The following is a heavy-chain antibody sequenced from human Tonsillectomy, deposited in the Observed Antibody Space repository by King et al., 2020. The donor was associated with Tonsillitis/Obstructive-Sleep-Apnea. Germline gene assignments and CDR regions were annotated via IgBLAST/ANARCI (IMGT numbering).Heavy chain of an antibody. V-gene: IGHV4-34*12. CDR3: AKSFGGVNDY. D-gene: IGHD3-16*01. CDR2: IIHSGST. CDR1: GGSLSGYS. J-gene: IGHJ4*02. Sequence: VQLQQWGAGLLKPSETLSLTCAVYGGSLSGYSWCWIRQPPGKGLEWIGEIIHSGSTKHNPSLKSRVTISVDTSKNQFSLKVSSVTAADTAVYYCAKSFGGVNDYWGQGTLVTVSS.